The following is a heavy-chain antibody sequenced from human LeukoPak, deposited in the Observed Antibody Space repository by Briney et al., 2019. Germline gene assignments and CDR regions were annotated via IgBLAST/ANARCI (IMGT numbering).Heavy chain of an antibody. V-gene: IGHV3-74*03. CDR1: GFSFSDYW. Sequence: GGSLRLSCAASGFSFSDYWMHWVRQAPGKGLVWVSRINSDGRNIAYADSVKGRFTISRDDAKNTLYLEMNSLTIEDTAVYYCARAISWNGAQGHMDVWGKGTTVTVS. CDR2: INSDGRNI. D-gene: IGHD1-1*01. CDR3: ARAISWNGAQGHMDV. J-gene: IGHJ6*03.